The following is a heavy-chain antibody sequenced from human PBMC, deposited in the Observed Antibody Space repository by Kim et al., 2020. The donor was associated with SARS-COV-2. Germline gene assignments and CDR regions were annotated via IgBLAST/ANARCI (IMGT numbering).Heavy chain of an antibody. J-gene: IGHJ3*02. CDR1: GFTFDDYA. D-gene: IGHD3-22*01. CDR2: ISWNSGSI. CDR3: AKANYDSHLADAFDI. V-gene: IGHV3-9*01. Sequence: GGSLRLSCAASGFTFDDYAMHWVRQAPGKGLEWVSGISWNSGSIGYADSVKGRFTISRDNAKNSLYLQMNSLRAEDTALYYCAKANYDSHLADAFDIWGQGTMVTVSS.